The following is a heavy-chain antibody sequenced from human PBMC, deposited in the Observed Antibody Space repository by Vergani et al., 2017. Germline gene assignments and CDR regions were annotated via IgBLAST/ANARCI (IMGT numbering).Heavy chain of an antibody. V-gene: IGHV4-39*07. Sequence: QLQLQESGPGLVKPSETLSLTCTVSGGSISSSSYYWGWIRQPPGKGLEWIGSIYYSGSTYYNPSLKSRVTISVDTSKNQFALKLSSVTAADTAVYYWARENVNQGPATGIAARFAIRGFDPWGQGTLVTVSS. CDR2: IYYSGST. CDR1: GGSISSSSYY. D-gene: IGHD6-6*01. CDR3: ARENVNQGPATGIAARFAIRGFDP. J-gene: IGHJ5*02.